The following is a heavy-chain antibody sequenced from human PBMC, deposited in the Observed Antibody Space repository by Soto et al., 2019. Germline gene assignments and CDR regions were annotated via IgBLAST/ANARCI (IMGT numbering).Heavy chain of an antibody. CDR1: GYSFSNYW. Sequence: PGESLKVSCQASGYSFSNYWISWVRRMPGKGPEWMGRIDPSDSYANYSPSFHGHITISVDRSTTTAYLQWSSLEVSDTAIYYCARARGGDYFDLWGQGTLVTVSS. D-gene: IGHD3-10*01. CDR2: IDPSDSYA. V-gene: IGHV5-10-1*01. CDR3: ARARGGDYFDL. J-gene: IGHJ4*02.